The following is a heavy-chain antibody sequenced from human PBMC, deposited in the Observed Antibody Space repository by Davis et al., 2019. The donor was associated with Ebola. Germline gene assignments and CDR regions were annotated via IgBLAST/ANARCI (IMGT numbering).Heavy chain of an antibody. D-gene: IGHD6-19*01. V-gene: IGHV3-30*04. J-gene: IGHJ4*02. CDR1: GFTFSSYA. CDR2: ISYDGSNK. Sequence: PGGSLRLSCAASGFTFSSYAMHWVRQAPGKGLEWVAVISYDGSNKYYADSVNGRFTISRDNSKNTLYLQMNSLRAEDTAVYYCARTADERIAVAGFDYWGQGTLVTVSS. CDR3: ARTADERIAVAGFDY.